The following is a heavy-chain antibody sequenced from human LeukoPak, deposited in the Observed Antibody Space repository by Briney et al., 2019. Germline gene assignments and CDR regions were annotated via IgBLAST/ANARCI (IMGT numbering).Heavy chain of an antibody. J-gene: IGHJ6*03. D-gene: IGHD5-18*01. V-gene: IGHV3-23*01. CDR1: GFTFNNYA. Sequence: GGSLRLSCAASGFTFNNYAMSWVRQAPGKGLEWVSAISGSDAGTYYADSVKGRFTISRDNSKNSLYLQMNSLRTEDTALYYCAKDSRDPYYSYGTYYYYMDVWGKGTTVTVSS. CDR2: ISGSDAGT. CDR3: AKDSRDPYYSYGTYYYYMDV.